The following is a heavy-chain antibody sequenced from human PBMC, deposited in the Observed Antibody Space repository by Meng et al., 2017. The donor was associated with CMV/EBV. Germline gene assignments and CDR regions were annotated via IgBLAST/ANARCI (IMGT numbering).Heavy chain of an antibody. V-gene: IGHV1-69*04. D-gene: IGHD2-2*01. Sequence: SVKVSCKASGGTFSSYPISWVRQAPGQGLEWMGRIIPILGIANYAQKFQGRVTITADKSTSTAYMELSSLRSEDTAVYYCARDTVVVPAAPTYYYYGMDVWGQGTTVTVSS. CDR1: GGTFSSYP. J-gene: IGHJ6*02. CDR3: ARDTVVVPAAPTYYYYGMDV. CDR2: IIPILGIA.